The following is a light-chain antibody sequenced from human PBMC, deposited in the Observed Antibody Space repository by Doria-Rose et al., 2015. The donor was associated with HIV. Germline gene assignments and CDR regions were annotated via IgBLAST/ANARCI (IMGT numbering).Light chain of an antibody. CDR1: QRVKSSY. J-gene: IGKJ5*01. CDR3: QQYGTSRGT. Sequence: LTQSPGTLSLSPGERATLSCRASQRVKSSYLAWCQQKPGQAPRLLIYDASTRATGIPDKFSGSGSGIDFTPTISRLEPEDVAVYYCQQYGTSRGTFGQGTRLEIK. CDR2: DAS. V-gene: IGKV3-20*01.